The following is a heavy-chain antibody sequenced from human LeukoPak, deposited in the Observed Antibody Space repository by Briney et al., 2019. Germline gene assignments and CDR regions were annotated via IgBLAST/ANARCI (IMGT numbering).Heavy chain of an antibody. V-gene: IGHV4-59*08. D-gene: IGHD3-22*01. CDR1: GGSISSYY. CDR3: ARVYYYDNSGYGKDYFDY. J-gene: IGHJ4*02. Sequence: PSETLSLTRTVSGGSISSYYWSWIRQPPGKGLEYIGYIYYSGNTNSNPSLNSRVTISVDTSKNQFSLKLSSVTAADTAVYYCARVYYYDNSGYGKDYFDYWGQGTLVTVSS. CDR2: IYYSGNT.